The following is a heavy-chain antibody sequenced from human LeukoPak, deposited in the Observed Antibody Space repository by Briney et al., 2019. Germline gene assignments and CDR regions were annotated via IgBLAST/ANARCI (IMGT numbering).Heavy chain of an antibody. V-gene: IGHV1-69*05. CDR2: IIPIFGTA. CDR1: GGTFSSYA. D-gene: IGHD7-27*01. J-gene: IGHJ3*02. CDR3: ARSRKNWGFDHDAFDI. Sequence: SVKVSCKAPGGTFSSYAISWVRQAPGQGLEWMGRIIPIFGTANYAQKFQGRVTITTDESTSTAYMELSSLGSEDTAVYYCARSRKNWGFDHDAFDIWGQGTMVTVSS.